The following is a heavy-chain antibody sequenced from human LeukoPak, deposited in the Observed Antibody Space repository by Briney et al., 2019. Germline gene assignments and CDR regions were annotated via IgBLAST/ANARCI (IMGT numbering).Heavy chain of an antibody. CDR3: ARDDIDFSFDP. D-gene: IGHD3-3*01. CDR2: ISSSSSTI. Sequence: PGGSLRLSCAASGFTFSSYSMNWVRQAPGKGLEWVSYISSSSSTIYYADSVKGRFTISRDNAKNSLYLQMNSLRAEDTAVYYCARDDIDFSFDPWGQGTLVTVSS. V-gene: IGHV3-48*01. J-gene: IGHJ5*02. CDR1: GFTFSSYS.